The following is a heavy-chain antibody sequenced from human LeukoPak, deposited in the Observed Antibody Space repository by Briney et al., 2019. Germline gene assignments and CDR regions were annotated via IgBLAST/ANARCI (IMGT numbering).Heavy chain of an antibody. CDR2: ISSSGSTI. Sequence: PGGSLRLSCAASGFTFSDYYMNWVRQAPGKGLEWVSYISSSGSTIYYADSVKGRFTISRDNAKNSLYLQMNSLRAEDTAVYYCAKGPRTVRFGDRHKGMFDYWGQGTLVTVSS. CDR3: AKGPRTVRFGDRHKGMFDY. J-gene: IGHJ4*02. CDR1: GFTFSDYY. D-gene: IGHD3-10*01. V-gene: IGHV3-11*01.